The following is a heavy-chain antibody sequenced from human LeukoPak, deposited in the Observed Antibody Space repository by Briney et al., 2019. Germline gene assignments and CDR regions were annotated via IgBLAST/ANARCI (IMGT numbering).Heavy chain of an antibody. V-gene: IGHV4-59*01. CDR1: GGSFSGYY. D-gene: IGHD2-2*01. J-gene: IGHJ4*02. Sequence: SETLSLTCAVYGGSFSGYYWSWIRQPPGKGLEWIGYIYYSGSTNYNPSLKSRVTISIDTSKSQFSLKLSSVTAADTAVYYCARVTGYQLLLSWGQGTLVTVSS. CDR3: ARVTGYQLLLS. CDR2: IYYSGST.